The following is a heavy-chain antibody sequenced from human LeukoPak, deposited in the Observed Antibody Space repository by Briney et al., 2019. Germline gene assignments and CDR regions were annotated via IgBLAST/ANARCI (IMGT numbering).Heavy chain of an antibody. D-gene: IGHD2-15*01. V-gene: IGHV4-34*01. J-gene: IGHJ4*02. CDR3: ARASRLVVVAATPECYFDY. CDR1: GGSFSGYY. Sequence: SETLSLTCAVYGGSFSGYYWSWIRQPPGKGLEWIGEINHSGSTNYNPSLKSRVTISVDTSKNRFSLKLSSVTAADTAVYYCARASRLVVVAATPECYFDYWGQGALVTVSS. CDR2: INHSGST.